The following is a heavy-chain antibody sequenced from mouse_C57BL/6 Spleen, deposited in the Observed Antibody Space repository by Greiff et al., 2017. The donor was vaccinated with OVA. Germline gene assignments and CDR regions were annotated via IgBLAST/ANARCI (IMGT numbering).Heavy chain of an antibody. V-gene: IGHV1-69*01. J-gene: IGHJ4*01. Sequence: QVQLKQPGAELVMPGASVKLSCKASGYTFTSYWMHWVKQRPGQGLEWIGEIDPSDSYTNYNQKFKGKSTLTVDKSSSTAYMQLSSLTSEDSAVYYCARGLYEGKDYWGQGTSVTVSS. CDR2: IDPSDSYT. CDR1: GYTFTSYW. D-gene: IGHD2-3*01. CDR3: ARGLYEGKDY.